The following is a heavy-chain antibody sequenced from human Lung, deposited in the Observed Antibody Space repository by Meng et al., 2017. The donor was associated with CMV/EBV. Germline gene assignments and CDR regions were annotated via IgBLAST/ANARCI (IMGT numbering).Heavy chain of an antibody. V-gene: IGHV1-2*02. D-gene: IGHD3-3*01. J-gene: IGHJ3*02. Sequence: SXXDSXXATGYIFTDYRMHWVRQPPGQGLEWMGWISPNNGATNYAQKFQGRVTMTRDTSINTAYMELNRLTYDDTAVYYCASKMYYDFWSAYRGTEGVDPFNIXGQGXLVTVSS. CDR3: ASKMYYDFWSAYRGTEGVDPFNI. CDR1: GYIFTDYR. CDR2: ISPNNGAT.